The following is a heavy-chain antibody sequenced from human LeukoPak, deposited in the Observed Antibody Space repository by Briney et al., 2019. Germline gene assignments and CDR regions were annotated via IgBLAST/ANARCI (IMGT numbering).Heavy chain of an antibody. Sequence: SETLSLTCTVSGGSISSYYWSWIRQPPGKGLEWIGYIYYSGSTNYNPSLKSRVTISVDTSKNQFSLKLSSVTAADTAVYYCASRSMQWLAFDYWGQGTLVTVSS. CDR3: ASRSMQWLAFDY. V-gene: IGHV4-59*08. D-gene: IGHD6-19*01. J-gene: IGHJ4*02. CDR2: IYYSGST. CDR1: GGSISSYY.